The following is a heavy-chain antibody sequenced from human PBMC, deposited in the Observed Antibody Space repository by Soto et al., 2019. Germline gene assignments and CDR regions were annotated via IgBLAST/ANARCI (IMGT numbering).Heavy chain of an antibody. J-gene: IGHJ5*02. CDR1: GGSVSSGSYY. D-gene: IGHD5-12*01. Sequence: QVQLQESGPGLVKPSETLSLTCTVSGGSVSSGSYYWSWIRQPPGKGLEWIGYIYYSGSTNYNPSLKSRVTISVDTSKNQFSLKLSSVTAADTAVYYCARDSGYEKNWFDPWGQGTLVTVSS. CDR3: ARDSGYEKNWFDP. CDR2: IYYSGST. V-gene: IGHV4-61*01.